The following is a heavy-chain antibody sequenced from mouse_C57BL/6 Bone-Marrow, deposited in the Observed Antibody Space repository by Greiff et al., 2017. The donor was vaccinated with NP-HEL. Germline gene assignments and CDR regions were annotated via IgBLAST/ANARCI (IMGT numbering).Heavy chain of an antibody. Sequence: VQLQQSGPGMVKPSQSLSLTCTVTGYSITSGYDWHWIRHFPGNKLEWMGYISYSGSTNYNPSLKSRISITHDTSKNHFFLKLNSVTTEDTATYYCARGGDYYGSSYWYFDVWGTGTTVTVSS. CDR3: ARGGDYYGSSYWYFDV. V-gene: IGHV3-1*01. CDR1: GYSITSGYD. J-gene: IGHJ1*03. D-gene: IGHD1-1*01. CDR2: ISYSGST.